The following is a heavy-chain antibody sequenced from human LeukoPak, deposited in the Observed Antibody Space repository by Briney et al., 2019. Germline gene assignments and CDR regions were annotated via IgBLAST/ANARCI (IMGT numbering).Heavy chain of an antibody. CDR3: ARRLRIYYDSSGYYIWFDP. CDR2: ISSSGSTI. Sequence: GGSLRLSCAASGFTFSDYYMSWIRQAPGKGLEWVSYISSSGSTIYYADSVKGRYTISRDNAKNSLYLQMNSLRAEDTAVYYCARRLRIYYDSSGYYIWFDPWGQGTLVTVSS. V-gene: IGHV3-11*01. CDR1: GFTFSDYY. J-gene: IGHJ5*02. D-gene: IGHD3-22*01.